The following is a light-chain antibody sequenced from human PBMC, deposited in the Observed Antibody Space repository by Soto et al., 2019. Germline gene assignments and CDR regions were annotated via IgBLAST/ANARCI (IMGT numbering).Light chain of an antibody. V-gene: IGLV2-14*01. CDR2: EVS. CDR1: SSDVGGYNF. CDR3: TSYTNSAWV. J-gene: IGLJ3*02. Sequence: QSALTQPASVSGSPGQSITISCNGTSSDVGGYNFVSWHQHQACKAPKLIIYEVSNRPSGVSNRFSGSKSGNTASLTISGLQAEDEADYYCTSYTNSAWVFGGGTKLTVL.